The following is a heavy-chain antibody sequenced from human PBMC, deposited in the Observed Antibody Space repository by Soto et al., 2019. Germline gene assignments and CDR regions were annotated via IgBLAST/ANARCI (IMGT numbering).Heavy chain of an antibody. Sequence: PSETLSLTCTVSGGSISSGGYYWSWIRQHPGKGLEWIGYIYYSGSTYYNPSLKSRVTISVDTSKNQFSLKLSSVTAADTAVYYCAREYYYGSGSYYPFDYWGQGTLVTVSS. CDR2: IYYSGST. CDR3: AREYYYGSGSYYPFDY. J-gene: IGHJ4*02. D-gene: IGHD3-10*01. V-gene: IGHV4-31*03. CDR1: GGSISSGGYY.